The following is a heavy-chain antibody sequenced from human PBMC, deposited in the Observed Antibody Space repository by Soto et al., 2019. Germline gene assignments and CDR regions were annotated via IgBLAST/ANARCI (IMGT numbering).Heavy chain of an antibody. D-gene: IGHD2-15*01. CDR3: ATDGSLRGSGIFDY. Sequence: ASVKVSCKVSGYTLTELSMHWVRQAPGKGLEWMGGFDPEDGETIYAQKFQGRVTMTEDTSTDTAYMELSSLRSEDTAVYYCATDGSLRGSGIFDYWGQXTLVTVSS. V-gene: IGHV1-24*01. CDR2: FDPEDGET. CDR1: GYTLTELS. J-gene: IGHJ4*02.